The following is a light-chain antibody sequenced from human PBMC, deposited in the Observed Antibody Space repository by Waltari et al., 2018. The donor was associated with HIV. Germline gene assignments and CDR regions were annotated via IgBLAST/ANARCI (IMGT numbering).Light chain of an antibody. Sequence: SYELTQPPSVSVSPGQTAQIPCSGDALPKQFVFWYRQKPGQAPLLVMYKDTERPSGIPERFTGSSSGTSVTLTINGVQAEDEGDYYCQSTDISGTFAVFGAGTKVTVL. CDR1: ALPKQF. CDR3: QSTDISGTFAV. J-gene: IGLJ1*01. V-gene: IGLV3-25*03. CDR2: KDT.